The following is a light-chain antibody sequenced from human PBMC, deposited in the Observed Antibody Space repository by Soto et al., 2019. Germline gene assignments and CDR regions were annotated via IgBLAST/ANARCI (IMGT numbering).Light chain of an antibody. CDR1: QSVSNNY. CDR2: GAS. V-gene: IGKV3-20*01. Sequence: EIVLTQCPATLSLSPGERATLSGSASQSVSNNYLAWYQQKPGQAPRLLIYGASNRATGIPDRFSGSGSGTDFTLTISRLEPEDFAVYYCQQYGSAGTCGQGTKWIS. J-gene: IGKJ1*01. CDR3: QQYGSAGT.